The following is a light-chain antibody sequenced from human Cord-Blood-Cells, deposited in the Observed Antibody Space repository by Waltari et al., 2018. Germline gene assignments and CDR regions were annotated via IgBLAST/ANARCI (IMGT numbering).Light chain of an antibody. V-gene: IGLV2-14*01. J-gene: IGLJ2*01. CDR3: SSYTSSSTGV. Sequence: QSALTQPPSVSGSPGQSLPIPCTGTSSDVGGYNYVSWYQQHPGKAPKLMIYDVSNRPSGVSDRFSGSKSGNTASLTISGLQAEDEADYYCSSYTSSSTGVFGGGTKLTVL. CDR1: SSDVGGYNY. CDR2: DVS.